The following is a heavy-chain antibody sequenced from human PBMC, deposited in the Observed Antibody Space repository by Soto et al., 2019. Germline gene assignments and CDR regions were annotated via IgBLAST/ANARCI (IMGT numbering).Heavy chain of an antibody. CDR1: GFTFSSYG. J-gene: IGHJ4*02. D-gene: IGHD3-10*01. V-gene: IGHV3-33*01. Sequence: GGPLRLSCAASGFTFSSYGMHWVRQAPGKGLEWVAVIWYDGSNKYYADSVKGRFTISRDNSKNTLYLQMNSLRAEDTAVYYCAREVGSYRAFDYWGQGTLVTVSS. CDR3: AREVGSYRAFDY. CDR2: IWYDGSNK.